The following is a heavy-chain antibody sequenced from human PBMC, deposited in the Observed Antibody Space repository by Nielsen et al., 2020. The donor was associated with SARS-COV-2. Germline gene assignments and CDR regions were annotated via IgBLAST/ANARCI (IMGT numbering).Heavy chain of an antibody. CDR1: GGSISSYY. CDR3: ASRGGSGGEGYFDY. J-gene: IGHJ4*02. Sequence: GSLRLSCTVSGGSISSYYWSWIRQPAGKGLEWIGRIYTSGSTNYNPSLKSRVTMSVDTSKNQFSLKLSSVTAADTAVYYCASRGGSGGEGYFDYWGQGTLVTVSS. CDR2: IYTSGST. D-gene: IGHD2-15*01. V-gene: IGHV4-4*07.